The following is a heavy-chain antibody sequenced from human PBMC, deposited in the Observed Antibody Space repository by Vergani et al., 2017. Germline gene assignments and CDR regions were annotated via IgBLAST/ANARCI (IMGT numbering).Heavy chain of an antibody. V-gene: IGHV4-31*03. CDR3: ARMGGYDEGGGYRIGYFDS. J-gene: IGHJ4*02. CDR2: IYSTGST. D-gene: IGHD2-15*01. CDR1: GDSISSGVYY. Sequence: QVQLQESGPGLVKPSQTLSLTCSVSGDSISSGVYYWNWIRQHPGKGLEWIGYIYSTGSTHHNPSLRRRINMSVDTSKNQFSLKLNSVTAADTAMYYCARMGGYDEGGGYRIGYFDSWGPGILVTVSS.